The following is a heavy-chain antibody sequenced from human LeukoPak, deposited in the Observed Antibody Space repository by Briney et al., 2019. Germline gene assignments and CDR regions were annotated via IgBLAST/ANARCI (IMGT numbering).Heavy chain of an antibody. V-gene: IGHV3-48*03. Sequence: GGSLRLSRAASGFTFSSYEMNWVRQAPGKGLEWVSYISSGSSTIYYADSVKGRFTISRDNAKNSLYLQMYSLRAEDTAVYYCARDTRSGWSRPAWFDPWGQGTLVTVSS. CDR1: GFTFSSYE. CDR2: ISSGSSTI. D-gene: IGHD6-19*01. CDR3: ARDTRSGWSRPAWFDP. J-gene: IGHJ5*02.